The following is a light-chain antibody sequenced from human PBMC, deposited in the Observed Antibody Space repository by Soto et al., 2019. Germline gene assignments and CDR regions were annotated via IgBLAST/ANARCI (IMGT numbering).Light chain of an antibody. V-gene: IGKV3-15*01. CDR1: QSISSN. CDR3: QQYGSSPIT. CDR2: GAS. J-gene: IGKJ5*01. Sequence: EIVMTQSPASLSVSPGERATLSCRASQSISSNLAWYQQKPGQAPRLLIYGASTRATGISARFSGSGSGTDFTLTIRGLEPEDAALYYCQQYGSSPITFGQGTRLEIK.